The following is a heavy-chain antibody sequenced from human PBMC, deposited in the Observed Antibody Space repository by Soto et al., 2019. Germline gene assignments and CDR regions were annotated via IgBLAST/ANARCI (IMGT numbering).Heavy chain of an antibody. CDR2: IKSKTDGGTT. CDR1: GFTFSNAW. Sequence: GGSLRLSCAASGFTFSNAWMSWVRQAPGKGLEWVGRIKSKTDGGTTDYAAPVKGRFTISRDDSKNTLYLQMNSLKTEDTAVYYCTTDETSYGDYAVHYYYYYYMDVWGKGTTVTVSS. V-gene: IGHV3-15*01. J-gene: IGHJ6*03. D-gene: IGHD4-17*01. CDR3: TTDETSYGDYAVHYYYYYYMDV.